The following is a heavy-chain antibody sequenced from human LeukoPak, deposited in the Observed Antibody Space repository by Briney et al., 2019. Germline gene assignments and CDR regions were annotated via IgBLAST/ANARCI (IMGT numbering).Heavy chain of an antibody. J-gene: IGHJ5*02. D-gene: IGHD3-22*01. CDR3: ARDQYYDSKGWFDP. CDR1: GYTFTSYG. CDR2: ISAYNGHT. V-gene: IGHV1-18*01. Sequence: ASVKVSCKASGYTFTSYGISWVRQAPGQGLEWMGWISAYNGHTNYAQKLQGRVTMTTDTSTSTAYMELRSLRSDDTAVYYCARDQYYDSKGWFDPWGQGTLVTVSS.